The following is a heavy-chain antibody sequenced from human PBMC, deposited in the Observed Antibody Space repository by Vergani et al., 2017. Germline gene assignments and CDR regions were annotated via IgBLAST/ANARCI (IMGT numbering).Heavy chain of an antibody. Sequence: QVQLVQSGAEVKKPGASVKVSCKASGYTFTDYFMHWVRQAPGQCLEWMGWINPNSGGTNYAQKFQGRVTMTRDTSISTAYIELSNLRSDDTAVYYCARVGTSSNRDYFDYWGQGTLVTVSS. CDR3: ARVGTSSNRDYFDY. J-gene: IGHJ4*02. CDR2: INPNSGGT. V-gene: IGHV1-2*02. CDR1: GYTFTDYF. D-gene: IGHD2-2*01.